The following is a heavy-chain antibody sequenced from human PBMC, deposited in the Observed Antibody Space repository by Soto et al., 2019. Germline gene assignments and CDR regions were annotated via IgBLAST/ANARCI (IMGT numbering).Heavy chain of an antibody. CDR2: ISGSGGST. CDR1: EFTFSIFA. V-gene: IGHV3-23*01. J-gene: IGHJ4*02. D-gene: IGHD2-2*02. Sequence: LRLSCAASEFTFSIFAMSWDRQAPGKGLEWVSTISGSGGSTYYAGSVKGRFTISRDSSKNTLFLQMNSLRAEDTAVYFCARVLCSSSSCYRRGFDFWGQGTLVTVSS. CDR3: ARVLCSSSSCYRRGFDF.